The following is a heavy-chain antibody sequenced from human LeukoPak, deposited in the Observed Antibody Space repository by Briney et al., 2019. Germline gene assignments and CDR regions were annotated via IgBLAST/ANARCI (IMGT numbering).Heavy chain of an antibody. Sequence: PGGSLRLSCAASGFTFSSYAMSWVRQAPGKGLEWVSAISGSGGSTYYADSVKGRLTISRDNSKNTLYLQMNSLRAEDTAVYYCAKAPESYSSGWYYYFDYWGQGTLVTVSS. D-gene: IGHD6-19*01. V-gene: IGHV3-23*01. CDR2: ISGSGGST. J-gene: IGHJ4*02. CDR1: GFTFSSYA. CDR3: AKAPESYSSGWYYYFDY.